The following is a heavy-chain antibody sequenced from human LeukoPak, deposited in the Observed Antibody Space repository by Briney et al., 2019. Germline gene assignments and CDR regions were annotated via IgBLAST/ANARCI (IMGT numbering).Heavy chain of an antibody. J-gene: IGHJ5*02. CDR1: GGTFSSYA. V-gene: IGHV1-69*13. D-gene: IGHD6-19*01. Sequence: SVKVSCKASGGTFSSYAISWVRQAPGQGLEWMGGIIPIFGTANYAQKFQGRVTITADESTSTAYMELSSLRSEDTAMYYCARDRAYSSGWSAWFDPWGQGTLVTVSS. CDR2: IIPIFGTA. CDR3: ARDRAYSSGWSAWFDP.